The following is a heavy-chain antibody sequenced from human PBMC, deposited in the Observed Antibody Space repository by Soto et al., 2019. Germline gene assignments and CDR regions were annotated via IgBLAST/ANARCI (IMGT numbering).Heavy chain of an antibody. Sequence: SAEASYKARRGAFGSYALSWVRQAPGQGLEWLRGIIPIFGTANYAQKFQGRVTITADESTSTAYMELSSLRSEDTAVYYCARGGGLLRGGVWYFDLWGRGTLVTVSS. J-gene: IGHJ2*01. CDR3: ARGGGLLRGGVWYFDL. CDR2: IIPIFGTA. D-gene: IGHD2-15*01. CDR1: RGAFGSYA. V-gene: IGHV1-69*13.